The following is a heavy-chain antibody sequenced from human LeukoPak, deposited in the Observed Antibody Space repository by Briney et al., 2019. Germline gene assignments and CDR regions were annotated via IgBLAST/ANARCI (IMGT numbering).Heavy chain of an antibody. CDR2: ISGSGGST. D-gene: IGHD2-21*02. CDR1: GLTFSSYA. J-gene: IGHJ4*02. V-gene: IGHV3-23*01. Sequence: GGSLRLSCAASGLTFSSYAMSWVRQAPGKGLEWVSAISGSGGSTYYADSVKGRFTISRDNSKNTLYLQMNSLRAEDTAVYYCAKDGSEWAYCGGDCSSDYFDYWGQGTLVTVSS. CDR3: AKDGSEWAYCGGDCSSDYFDY.